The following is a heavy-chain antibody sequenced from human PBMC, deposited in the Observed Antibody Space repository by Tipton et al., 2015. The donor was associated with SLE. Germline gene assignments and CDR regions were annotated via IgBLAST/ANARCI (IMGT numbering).Heavy chain of an antibody. V-gene: IGHV4-34*01. CDR2: INHSGST. CDR1: GFTVSSNY. J-gene: IGHJ1*01. Sequence: LRLSCAASGFTVSSNYMSWVRQAPGKGLEWIGEINHSGSTNYNPSLESRVTISLDTSKNHFSLYLTSVTAADTAVYYCARSEGFQLLFQFLEHWGQGTPVTVSS. CDR3: ARSEGFQLLFQFLEH. D-gene: IGHD3-16*02.